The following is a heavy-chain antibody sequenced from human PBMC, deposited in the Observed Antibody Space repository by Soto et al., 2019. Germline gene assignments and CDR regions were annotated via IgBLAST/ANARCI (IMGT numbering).Heavy chain of an antibody. CDR2: IWYDGSNK. D-gene: IGHD2-15*01. Sequence: GGSLRLSCAASGFTFSSYGMHWVRQAPGKGLEWVAVIWYDGSNKYYADSVKGRFTISRDNSKNTLYLQMNSLRTEDTAVYYCARDYCSGGSCYYTWFDPWGQGTLVTVSS. V-gene: IGHV3-33*01. J-gene: IGHJ5*02. CDR1: GFTFSSYG. CDR3: ARDYCSGGSCYYTWFDP.